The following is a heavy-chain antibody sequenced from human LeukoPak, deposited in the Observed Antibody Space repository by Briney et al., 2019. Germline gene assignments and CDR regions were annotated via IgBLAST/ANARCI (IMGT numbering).Heavy chain of an antibody. Sequence: GGSLRLSCAASGFTFSSYEMNWARQAPGRGLEWVSYISSSGGTTFYADSVQGRFSLSRDKAKNSLYLQMNSLRGEDTAVYYCAGDRWGSNYFDYWGQGTLVTVSS. D-gene: IGHD3-16*01. CDR1: GFTFSSYE. J-gene: IGHJ4*02. CDR2: ISSSGGTT. V-gene: IGHV3-48*03. CDR3: AGDRWGSNYFDY.